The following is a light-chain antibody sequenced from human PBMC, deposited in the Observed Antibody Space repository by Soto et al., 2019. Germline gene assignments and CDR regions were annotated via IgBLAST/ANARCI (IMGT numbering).Light chain of an antibody. J-gene: IGKJ1*01. Sequence: DIQMTQSPSTLSASVGDRVTITCRDSQSISSWLAWYQQKTGKAPKLLIYKASSLESGVPSRFSGSGSGTEFTLTINSLQPDDFATYYCQQYNSYPWTFGQGTKVEIK. V-gene: IGKV1-5*03. CDR1: QSISSW. CDR3: QQYNSYPWT. CDR2: KAS.